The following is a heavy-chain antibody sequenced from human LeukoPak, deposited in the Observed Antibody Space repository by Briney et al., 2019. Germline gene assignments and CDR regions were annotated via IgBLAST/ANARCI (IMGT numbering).Heavy chain of an antibody. CDR2: IYHSGNN. J-gene: IGHJ4*02. CDR1: GGSISDYY. Sequence: SETLSLTCTVSGGSISDYYWTWIRQPPGEGLEWIGYIYHSGNNNYNPSLKSRVTISLDTSKNQFSLKLSSVTAADTAVYYCARSLRIAAAGTLFDYWGQGTLVTVSS. V-gene: IGHV4-59*08. CDR3: ARSLRIAAAGTLFDY. D-gene: IGHD6-13*01.